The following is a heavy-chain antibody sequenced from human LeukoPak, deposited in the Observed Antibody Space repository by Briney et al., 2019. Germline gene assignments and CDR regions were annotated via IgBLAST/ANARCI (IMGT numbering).Heavy chain of an antibody. J-gene: IGHJ4*02. CDR3: ARDVVAAAGTWDY. CDR1: GGSISSYY. D-gene: IGHD6-13*01. Sequence: PSETLSLTCTVSGGSISSYYWSWIRQPPGKGLEWIGYIYYSGSTNYNPSLKSRVTISVDTSKNQFSLKLSSVTAADPAVYYCARDVVAAAGTWDYWGQGTLVTVSS. CDR2: IYYSGST. V-gene: IGHV4-59*12.